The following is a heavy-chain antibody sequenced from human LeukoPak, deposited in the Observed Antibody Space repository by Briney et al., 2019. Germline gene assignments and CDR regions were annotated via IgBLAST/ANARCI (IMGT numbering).Heavy chain of an antibody. CDR1: GFTVSSNY. CDR2: IYGGGST. Sequence: GGSLRLSCAASGFTVSSNYMSWVRQAPGKGLEWVSVIYGGGSTYYADSVKGRFTISRDNSKNTLYLQMNSLRAEDTAVYYCARVGTLYSSSYYFDYWGQGTLVTVSS. D-gene: IGHD6-6*01. V-gene: IGHV3-53*01. CDR3: ARVGTLYSSSYYFDY. J-gene: IGHJ4*02.